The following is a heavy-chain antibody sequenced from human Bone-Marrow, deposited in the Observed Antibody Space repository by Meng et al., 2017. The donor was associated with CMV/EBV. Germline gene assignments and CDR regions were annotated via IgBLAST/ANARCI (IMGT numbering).Heavy chain of an antibody. Sequence: GESLKISCAASGFTFSSYAMSWVRQAPGKGLEWVSVIYSGGSSTYYADSVKGRFTISRDNSKNTLYLQMNSLRAEDTAVYYCARDSWTRSDFDYWGQGTLVTVSS. V-gene: IGHV3-23*03. CDR1: GFTFSSYA. J-gene: IGHJ4*02. CDR2: IYSGGSST. CDR3: ARDSWTRSDFDY. D-gene: IGHD6-13*01.